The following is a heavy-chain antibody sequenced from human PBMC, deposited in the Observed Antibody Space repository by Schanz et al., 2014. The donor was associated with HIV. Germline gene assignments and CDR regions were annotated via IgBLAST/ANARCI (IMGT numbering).Heavy chain of an antibody. V-gene: IGHV3-9*01. J-gene: IGHJ6*02. Sequence: EVQLLESGGGLVQPGGSLRLSCAASGFTFDDYAMHWVRQAPGKGLEWVSGISWNSGSIGYADSVKGRFTISRDNAKNSLYLQMNSLRAEDTALYYCAKDNGWPLASYYGMDVWGQGTTVTVS. CDR3: AKDNGWPLASYYGMDV. CDR2: ISWNSGSI. D-gene: IGHD6-19*01. CDR1: GFTFDDYA.